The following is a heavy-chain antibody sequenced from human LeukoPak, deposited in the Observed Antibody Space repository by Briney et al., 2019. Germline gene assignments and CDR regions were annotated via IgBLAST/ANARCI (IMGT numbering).Heavy chain of an antibody. J-gene: IGHJ4*02. CDR1: GFTFSSYG. V-gene: IGHV3-30*02. D-gene: IGHD2-2*01. Sequence: GGSLRLSCAASGFTFSSYGVHWVRQALGKGLEWVAFIRYDGSNKYYADSVKGRFTISRDNSKNTLYLQMNSLRAEDTAVYYCAKDHFRYCSSTSCSLPYAFGGQGTLVTVSS. CDR3: AKDHFRYCSSTSCSLPYAF. CDR2: IRYDGSNK.